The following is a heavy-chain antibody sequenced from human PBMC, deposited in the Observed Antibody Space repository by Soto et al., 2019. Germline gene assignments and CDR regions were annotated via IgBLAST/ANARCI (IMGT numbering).Heavy chain of an antibody. CDR1: GGSISDDY. CDR3: ARMGHYYPAFDS. D-gene: IGHD3-22*01. Sequence: QVQLQESGPGLVKPSETLSLTCTVSGGSISDDYWSWFRQPPGKGLAWIGYIYYTGSTTYNPSLKSRLSIFLETSKKKFSLRLTSVTAADTAVDYWARMGHYYPAFDSWGRGTLVTVSS. J-gene: IGHJ4*02. CDR2: IYYTGST. V-gene: IGHV4-59*08.